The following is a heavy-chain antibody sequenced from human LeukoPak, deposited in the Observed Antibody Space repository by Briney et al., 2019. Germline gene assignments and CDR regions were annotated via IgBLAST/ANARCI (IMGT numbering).Heavy chain of an antibody. CDR2: IWYDGSNK. CDR1: GFSFSNYV. D-gene: IGHD6-19*01. J-gene: IGHJ4*02. V-gene: IGHV3-33*06. CDR3: AKDIEEWLVKGGGCFDY. Sequence: GGSLRLSCAASGFSFSNYVMHWVRQAPGKGLEWVAVIWYDGSNKYYADSVKGRFTISRDNSKNTLYLQMNSLRAEDTAVYYCAKDIEEWLVKGGGCFDYWGQGTLVTVSS.